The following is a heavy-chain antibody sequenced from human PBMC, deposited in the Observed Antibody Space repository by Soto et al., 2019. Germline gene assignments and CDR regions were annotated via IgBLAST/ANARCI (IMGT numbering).Heavy chain of an antibody. Sequence: PGGSLRLSCAASGFTFSNYAMNWVRQAPGKGLEWVSTTSGSDGNTYSADSVKGRFTISRDNSKNTLYLQMNSLRAEDTAIYYCAKHRAYYYDSGDYYSAFDYWGQGTLVTVSS. CDR1: GFTFSNYA. CDR2: TSGSDGNT. J-gene: IGHJ4*02. V-gene: IGHV3-23*01. D-gene: IGHD3-22*01. CDR3: AKHRAYYYDSGDYYSAFDY.